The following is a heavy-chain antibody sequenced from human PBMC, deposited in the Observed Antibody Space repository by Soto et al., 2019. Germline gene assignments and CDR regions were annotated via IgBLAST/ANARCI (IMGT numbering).Heavy chain of an antibody. CDR2: INHSGST. J-gene: IGHJ5*02. CDR3: GRTSSSWYRWFDP. D-gene: IGHD6-13*01. CDR1: GGSFSGYY. Sequence: SETLSLTCAVYGGSFSGYYWIWIRQPPGKGLEWIGEINHSGSTNYNPSLKSRVTISVDTSKNQFSLKLSSVTAADTAVYYCGRTSSSWYRWFDPWGQGSLVTVCS. V-gene: IGHV4-34*01.